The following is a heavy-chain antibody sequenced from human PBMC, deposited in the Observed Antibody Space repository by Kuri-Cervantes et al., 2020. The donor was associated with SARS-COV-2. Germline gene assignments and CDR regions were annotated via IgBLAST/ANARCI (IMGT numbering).Heavy chain of an antibody. CDR1: GGSISSSSYY. CDR3: ARRADQDYDFWSGYRQANYFDY. D-gene: IGHD3-3*01. CDR2: IYYSGST. V-gene: IGHV4-39*01. Sequence: SETLSLTCTVSGGSISSSSYYWGWIRQPPGKGLEWIGSIYYSGSTYYNPSLKSRVTISVDTSKNQFSLKLSSVTAADTAVYYCARRADQDYDFWSGYRQANYFDYWGQGTLVTVSS. J-gene: IGHJ4*02.